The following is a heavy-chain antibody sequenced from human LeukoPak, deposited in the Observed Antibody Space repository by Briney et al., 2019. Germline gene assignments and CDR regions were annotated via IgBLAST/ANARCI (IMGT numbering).Heavy chain of an antibody. CDR1: GGSISSSSYY. V-gene: IGHV4-39*07. J-gene: IGHJ5*02. CDR3: ARVGDDKGWFDP. CDR2: IYYRGST. Sequence: SETLSLTCTVSGGSISSSSYYWGWIRQPPGKGLEWIGSIYYRGSTYYNPSLKSRVTISVDTSKNQFSLKLSSVTAADTAVYYCARVGDDKGWFDPWGQGTLVTVSS. D-gene: IGHD3-16*01.